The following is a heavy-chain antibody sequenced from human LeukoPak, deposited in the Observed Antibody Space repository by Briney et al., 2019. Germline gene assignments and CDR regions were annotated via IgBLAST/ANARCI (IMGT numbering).Heavy chain of an antibody. V-gene: IGHV3-21*01. D-gene: IGHD1-26*01. CDR3: ARPRGWERRWYFDL. CDR2: ISSSGTYI. J-gene: IGHJ2*01. Sequence: GGSLRLSCAASGFTFSNYGMNWVRPAPGKGLEWGSSISSSGTYIYYADSMKGRFTISRDNAKNSLYLQMDSLRAEDTAVYYCARPRGWERRWYFDLWGRGTLVTVSS. CDR1: GFTFSNYG.